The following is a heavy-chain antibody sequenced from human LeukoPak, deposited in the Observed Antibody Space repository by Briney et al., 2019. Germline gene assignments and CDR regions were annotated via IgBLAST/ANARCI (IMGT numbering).Heavy chain of an antibody. Sequence: GESLKISCKGSGYSFTSYWISWVRQMPGKGLEWMGRIDPSDSYTNYSPSFQGHVTISADKSISTAYRQWSSLKASDTAMYYCARMLEPQSEFDYWGQGTLVTVSS. CDR1: GYSFTSYW. CDR3: ARMLEPQSEFDY. J-gene: IGHJ4*02. V-gene: IGHV5-10-1*01. D-gene: IGHD1-1*01. CDR2: IDPSDSYT.